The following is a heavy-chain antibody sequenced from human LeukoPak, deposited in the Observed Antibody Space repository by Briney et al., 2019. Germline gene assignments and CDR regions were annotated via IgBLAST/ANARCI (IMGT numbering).Heavy chain of an antibody. CDR2: IRRKGNDYAT. V-gene: IGHV3-73*01. CDR1: GFSFTGSA. Sequence: GGSLRLSCAASGFSFTGSAIHWVRQAYGEGLEWVGRIRRKGNDYATAYTASVKGRFTISRDDSKNTAFLQMDSLKTEDTAVYFCARLGGSPPYFDYWGQGTLVTVSS. D-gene: IGHD3-16*01. J-gene: IGHJ4*02. CDR3: ARLGGSPPYFDY.